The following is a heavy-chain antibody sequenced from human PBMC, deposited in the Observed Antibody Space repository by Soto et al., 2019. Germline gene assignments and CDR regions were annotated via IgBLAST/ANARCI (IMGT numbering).Heavy chain of an antibody. J-gene: IGHJ4*02. V-gene: IGHV5-51*03. CDR1: GYSFTNYW. Sequence: NPGESLKISCKGSGYSFTNYWIGWVRQMPGKGLEWMGIIYPDDSDTRYSPSFQGQVTISADKSITTAYLQWSSLKASDTAMYYCARPYSSGWIFDCWGQGTLVTVSS. CDR3: ARPYSSGWIFDC. CDR2: IYPDDSDT. D-gene: IGHD6-19*01.